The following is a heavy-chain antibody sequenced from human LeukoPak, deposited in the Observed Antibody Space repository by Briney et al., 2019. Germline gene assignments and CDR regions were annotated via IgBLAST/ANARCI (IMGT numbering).Heavy chain of an antibody. J-gene: IGHJ4*02. V-gene: IGHV3-23*01. D-gene: IGHD4/OR15-4a*01. CDR2: INGGGSST. CDR1: GLTLYNVW. Sequence: PGGSLRLSCAASGLTLYNVWMSWVRQAPGKGLEWVAAINGGGSSTYYADSVKGRFTISRDNSKNMVYLQMNSLRADDTAVYYCAKTAVVITFRFDDWGQGALVTVSS. CDR3: AKTAVVITFRFDD.